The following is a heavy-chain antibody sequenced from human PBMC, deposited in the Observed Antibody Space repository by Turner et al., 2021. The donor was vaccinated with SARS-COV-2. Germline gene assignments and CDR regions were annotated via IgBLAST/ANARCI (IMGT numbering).Heavy chain of an antibody. J-gene: IGHJ5*02. V-gene: IGHV3-30*04. CDR3: ARPYSGSYFGWFDP. CDR1: GFTFRSYA. D-gene: IGHD1-26*01. CDR2: ISYDGSNK. Sequence: QVQLVEAGGGVVPPGRSLRLSCAATGFTFRSYAMYWVRQAPGKGLEWVAVISYDGSNKYYADSVKGRFTISRDNSKNTLYLQMNSLRAEDTAVYYCARPYSGSYFGWFDPWGQGTLVTVSS.